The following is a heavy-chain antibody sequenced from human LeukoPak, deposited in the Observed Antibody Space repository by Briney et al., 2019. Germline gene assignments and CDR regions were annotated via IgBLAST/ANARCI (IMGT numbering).Heavy chain of an antibody. J-gene: IGHJ4*02. D-gene: IGHD6-19*01. CDR1: GGSISNYY. CDR2: IYSSGST. Sequence: PSETLSLTCTISGGSISNYYWSWIRQPAGKGLEWIGRIYSSGSTNYNPSLKSRVTMSVDTSKNQFSLKLSSMTAAGTAVYFCARGGYTSGWSFDYWGQGTLATVSS. V-gene: IGHV4-4*07. CDR3: ARGGYTSGWSFDY.